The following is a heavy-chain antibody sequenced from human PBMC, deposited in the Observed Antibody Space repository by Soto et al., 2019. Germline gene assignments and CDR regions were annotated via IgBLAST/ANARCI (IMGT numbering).Heavy chain of an antibody. CDR3: VRDRARGYYYGMEV. D-gene: IGHD6-6*01. V-gene: IGHV4-61*01. Sequence: PSETLPLTCTVSGGSVSSGSYYWSWIRQPPGKGLEWIGYIYYSGSTNYNPSLKSRVTISVATSKNQFSLKLSSVTAADTAVYSCVRDRARGYYYGMEVWRKGTTVTVS. CDR1: GGSVSSGSYY. J-gene: IGHJ6*01. CDR2: IYYSGST.